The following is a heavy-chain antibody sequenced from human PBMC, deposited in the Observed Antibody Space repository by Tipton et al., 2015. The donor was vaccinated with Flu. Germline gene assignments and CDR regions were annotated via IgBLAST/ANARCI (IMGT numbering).Heavy chain of an antibody. CDR1: GFTVSSNY. CDR3: ARGRGYCTTTTCLLAFDF. J-gene: IGHJ4*02. CDR2: FYSGGST. D-gene: IGHD2-8*01. Sequence: SLRLSCAVSGFTVSSNYMTWVRQAPGKGLEMVSVFYSGGSTNYADYVKGRFTISRDNSKNTLYLQMNSLGVEDTAVYYCARGRGYCTTTTCLLAFDFWGQGTLVTVSS. V-gene: IGHV3-53*01.